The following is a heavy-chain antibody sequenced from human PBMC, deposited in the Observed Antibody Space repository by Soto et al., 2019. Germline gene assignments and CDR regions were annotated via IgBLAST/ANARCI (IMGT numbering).Heavy chain of an antibody. CDR3: ARSRADRPYYYDSSGYSYFDY. Sequence: PSETLSLTCTVSGGSISSGGYYWSWIRQHPGKGLEWIGYIYYSGSTYYNPSLKSRVTISVDTSKNQFSLKLSSVTAADTAVYYCARSRADRPYYYDSSGYSYFDYWGQGTLVTVSS. J-gene: IGHJ4*02. CDR1: GGSISSGGYY. CDR2: IYYSGST. V-gene: IGHV4-31*03. D-gene: IGHD3-22*01.